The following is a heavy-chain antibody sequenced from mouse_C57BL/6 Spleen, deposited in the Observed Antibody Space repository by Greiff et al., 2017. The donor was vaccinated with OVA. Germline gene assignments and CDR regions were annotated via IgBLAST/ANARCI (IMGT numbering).Heavy chain of an antibody. CDR1: GYTFTDYY. J-gene: IGHJ4*01. CDR2: IYPGSGNT. CDR3: ATTANYYGSSYRAMDY. Sequence: QVQLQQSGAELVRPGASVKLSCKASGYTFTDYYINWVKQRPGQGLEWIARIYPGSGNTYYNEKFKGKATLTAEKSSSTAYMQLSSLTSEDSAVYFCATTANYYGSSYRAMDYWGQGTSVTVSS. V-gene: IGHV1-76*01. D-gene: IGHD1-1*01.